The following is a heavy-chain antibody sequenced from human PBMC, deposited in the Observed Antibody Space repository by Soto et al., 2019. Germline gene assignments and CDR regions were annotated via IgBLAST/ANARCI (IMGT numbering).Heavy chain of an antibody. V-gene: IGHV3-30-3*01. CDR3: ARGEYYYDSSGPY. CDR1: GFTFSSYA. J-gene: IGHJ4*02. Sequence: GGSLRLSCAASGFTFSSYAMHWVRQAPGKGLEWVAVISYDGSNKYYADSVKGRFTISRDNSKNTLYLQMNSLRAEDTAVYYCARGEYYYDSSGPYWGQGTLVTVYS. CDR2: ISYDGSNK. D-gene: IGHD3-22*01.